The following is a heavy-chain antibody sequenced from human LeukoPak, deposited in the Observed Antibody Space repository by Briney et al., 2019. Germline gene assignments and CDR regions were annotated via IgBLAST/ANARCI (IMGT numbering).Heavy chain of an antibody. CDR2: INSDGSRT. Sequence: PGGSLRLSCAASGNYWMHWVRQAPGKGLVWVSHINSDGSRTDYADSVKGRFTISIDSSKNTLYLQMHSLRAEDTAVYYCAKFDYGDYWGQGTLVIVSS. CDR3: AKFDYGDY. V-gene: IGHV3-74*01. D-gene: IGHD3-16*01. CDR1: GNYW. J-gene: IGHJ4*02.